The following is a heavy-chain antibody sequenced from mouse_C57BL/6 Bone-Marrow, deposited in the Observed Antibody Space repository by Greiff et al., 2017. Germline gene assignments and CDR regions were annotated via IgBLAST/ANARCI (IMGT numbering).Heavy chain of an antibody. CDR2: IYPRDGST. CDR3: ARDYGNSYWCFDV. Sequence: VQLQQSGPELVKPGASVKLSCKASGYTFTSYDINWVKQRPGQGLEWIGWIYPRDGSTKDNEKFKGKATLTVDTSSSTAYMELHSLTSEDSAVYFCARDYGNSYWCFDVWGTGTTVTVSS. CDR1: GYTFTSYD. J-gene: IGHJ1*03. V-gene: IGHV1-85*01. D-gene: IGHD1-1*01.